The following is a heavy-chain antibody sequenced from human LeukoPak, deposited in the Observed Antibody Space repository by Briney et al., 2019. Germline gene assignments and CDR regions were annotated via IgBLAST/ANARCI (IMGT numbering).Heavy chain of an antibody. Sequence: SETLSLTCAVYGGSFSGYYWSWIRQPPGKGLEWIGEINHSGSTNYNPSLKSRVTISVDTSKNQFSLKLSSVTAADTAVYYCARGGSGSYYGPDAFDIWGQGTMVTVSS. V-gene: IGHV4-34*01. D-gene: IGHD3-10*01. CDR2: INHSGST. CDR1: GGSFSGYY. J-gene: IGHJ3*02. CDR3: ARGGSGSYYGPDAFDI.